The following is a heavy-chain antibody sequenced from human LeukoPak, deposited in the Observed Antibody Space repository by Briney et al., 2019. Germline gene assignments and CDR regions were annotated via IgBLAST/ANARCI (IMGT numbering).Heavy chain of an antibody. CDR3: AKYMSSGS. Sequence: PGGSLRLSCAASGFTFSNCAMSWVRPAPGKGLEWVSSVSGSVDSTYYADSVRGRFTICRDNSNNTLCLLMNSLRAEDTALYYCAKYMSSGSWGQGTLVTVS. CDR1: GFTFSNCA. CDR2: VSGSVDST. J-gene: IGHJ4*02. V-gene: IGHV3-23*01. D-gene: IGHD6-19*01.